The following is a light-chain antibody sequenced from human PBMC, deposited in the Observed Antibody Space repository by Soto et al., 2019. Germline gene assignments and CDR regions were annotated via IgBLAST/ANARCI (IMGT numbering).Light chain of an antibody. J-gene: IGLJ1*01. CDR1: SSNIGSRVD. CDR2: ANN. Sequence: QSVLTRPPSVSGAPGQTVTISCTGTSSNIGSRVDVHWYQHLPGTAPKLLIYANNIRPSGVPDRFSGSKSGSSASLAISGLQAEDEGDYYCQSYDSSLTGSYAFGTGTKLTVL. V-gene: IGLV1-40*01. CDR3: QSYDSSLTGSYA.